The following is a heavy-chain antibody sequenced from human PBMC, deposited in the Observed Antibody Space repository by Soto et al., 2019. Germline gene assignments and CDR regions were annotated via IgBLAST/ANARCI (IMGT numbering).Heavy chain of an antibody. CDR1: GGSFSGYY. CDR3: ARGRAVSRWTHYCYYMDV. CDR2: INHSGST. V-gene: IGHV4-34*01. J-gene: IGHJ6*03. Sequence: QVQLQQWGAGLLKPSETLSLTCAVYGGSFSGYYWSWIRQPPGKGLEWIGEINHSGSTNYNPSLMSLVTISVYTSKNQFSLKLSSVTAADTAVYYCARGRAVSRWTHYCYYMDVWGKGTTGTVSS. D-gene: IGHD6-13*01.